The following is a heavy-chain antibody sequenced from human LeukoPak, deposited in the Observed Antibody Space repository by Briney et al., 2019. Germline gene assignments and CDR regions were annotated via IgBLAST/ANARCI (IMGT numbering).Heavy chain of an antibody. Sequence: SETLSLTCAVYGGSFSGYYWSWIRQPPGKGPEWIGEINHSGSTNYNPSLKSRVTISVDTSKNQFSLKLSSVTAADTAVYYCARESNYHGSGTGWFDPWGQGTLVTVSS. D-gene: IGHD3-10*01. CDR3: ARESNYHGSGTGWFDP. V-gene: IGHV4-34*01. CDR2: INHSGST. CDR1: GGSFSGYY. J-gene: IGHJ5*02.